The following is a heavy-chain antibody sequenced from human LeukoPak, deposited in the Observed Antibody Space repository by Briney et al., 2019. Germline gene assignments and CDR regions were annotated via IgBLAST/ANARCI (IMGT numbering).Heavy chain of an antibody. CDR3: ARDQRCSRFDGGCDQWYFDL. V-gene: IGHV4-59*01. D-gene: IGHD5-12*01. CDR2: IYHSGFT. J-gene: IGHJ2*01. Sequence: SETLSLTCTVSGGSICGYYWSWLRQPPGKGLEWIGYIYHSGFTDYNPSLRSRVTIAVDTSRNQFSLKLTSATAADTAMYYCARDQRCSRFDGGCDQWYFDLWGRGSPVTVSS. CDR1: GGSICGYY.